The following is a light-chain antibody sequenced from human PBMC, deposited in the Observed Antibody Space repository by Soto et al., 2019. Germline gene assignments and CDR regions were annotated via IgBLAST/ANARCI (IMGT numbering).Light chain of an antibody. J-gene: IGKJ4*01. CDR1: QGVSRK. CDR3: QQYHTSPIT. CDR2: GVS. Sequence: DIVMTQSPATLSVAPGERVTFSCRASQGVSRKLAWYQHKPGQAPRLLISGVSTGATGIPARFSGSGSGTEFTLSISSLQSEDCAIYYWQQYHTSPITFGGGTKVEIK. V-gene: IGKV3-15*01.